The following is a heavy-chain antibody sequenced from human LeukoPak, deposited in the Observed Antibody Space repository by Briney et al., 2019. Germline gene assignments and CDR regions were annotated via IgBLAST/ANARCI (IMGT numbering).Heavy chain of an antibody. CDR2: INPSGGST. CDR3: ATYYSDTSARD. D-gene: IGHD3-22*01. Sequence: GASVKVSCKASGYTFTSYYMHWVRQAPGQGLEWMGIINPSGGSTSYAQKFQGRVTMTRDTSISTAYMELSSLRSDDTAVYFCATYYSDTSARDWGQGTLVTVSS. J-gene: IGHJ4*02. V-gene: IGHV1-46*01. CDR1: GYTFTSYY.